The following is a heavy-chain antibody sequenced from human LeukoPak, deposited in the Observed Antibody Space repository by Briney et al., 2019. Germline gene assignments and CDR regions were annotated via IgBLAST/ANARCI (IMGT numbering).Heavy chain of an antibody. D-gene: IGHD6-13*01. Sequence: PGGSLRLSCAASGFTFSSYAMSWVRQAPGKGLEWVSAISGSGGSTYYADSVKGRFTISRENSKNTLYLQMNRLRAEETAVYYCAKGSAAAGTGIDPWGQGTLVTVSS. CDR3: AKGSAAAGTGIDP. CDR2: ISGSGGST. J-gene: IGHJ5*02. CDR1: GFTFSSYA. V-gene: IGHV3-23*01.